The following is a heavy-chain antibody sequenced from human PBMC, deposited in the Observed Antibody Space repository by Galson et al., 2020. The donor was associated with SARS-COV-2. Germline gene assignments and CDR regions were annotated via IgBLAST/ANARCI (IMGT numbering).Heavy chain of an antibody. J-gene: IGHJ4*02. CDR2: IDWDDDK. CDR1: GFSLSTSGMC. Sequence: SGPTLVKPTQTLTLTCTFSGFSLSTSGMCVSWIRQPPGKALEWLALIDWDDDKYYSTSLKTRLTISKDTSKNQVVLTMTNMDPVDTATYYCARNTYYYDSSGYPRSDYFDYWGQGTLVTVSS. CDR3: ARNTYYYDSSGYPRSDYFDY. V-gene: IGHV2-70*01. D-gene: IGHD3-22*01.